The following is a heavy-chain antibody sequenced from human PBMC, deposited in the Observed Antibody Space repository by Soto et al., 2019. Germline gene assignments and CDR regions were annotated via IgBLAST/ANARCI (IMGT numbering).Heavy chain of an antibody. CDR3: ARDRPYYYGSGSSLNWFDP. CDR1: GGSISSYY. D-gene: IGHD3-10*01. V-gene: IGHV4-59*01. CDR2: IYYSGST. J-gene: IGHJ5*02. Sequence: PSETLSLTCTVSGGSISSYYWSWIRQPPGRGLEWIGYIYYSGSTNYNPSLKSRVTISVDTSKNQFSLKLSSVTAADTAVYYCARDRPYYYGSGSSLNWFDPWGQGTLVTSPQ.